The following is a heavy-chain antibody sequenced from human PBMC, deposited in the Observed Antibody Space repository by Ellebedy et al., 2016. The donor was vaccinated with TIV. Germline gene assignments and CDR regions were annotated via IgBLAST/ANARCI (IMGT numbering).Heavy chain of an antibody. CDR1: GDTFTNFD. Sequence: ASVKVSXXASGDTFTNFDINWVRQAAGQGLEWMGWMNPHGNTGYAQKFLGRVTLSRDTSISTAYMELSSLRSEDTAVYYCARGWDSSGWPDYWGQGTLVTVSS. D-gene: IGHD6-19*01. J-gene: IGHJ4*02. CDR2: MNPHGNT. CDR3: ARGWDSSGWPDY. V-gene: IGHV1-8*02.